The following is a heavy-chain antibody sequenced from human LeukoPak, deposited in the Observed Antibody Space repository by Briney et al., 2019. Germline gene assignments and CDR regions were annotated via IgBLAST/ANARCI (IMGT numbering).Heavy chain of an antibody. V-gene: IGHV4-59*08. CDR1: GGSISSYY. Sequence: SETLSLTCTVSGGSISSYYWSWIRQPPGKGLEWIGYIYYSGSTNYNPSLKSRVTISVDTSKNQFSLKLSSVTAADTAVYYCARVVTMVRGGSDYWGQGTLVTVSS. CDR2: IYYSGST. D-gene: IGHD3-10*01. J-gene: IGHJ4*02. CDR3: ARVVTMVRGGSDY.